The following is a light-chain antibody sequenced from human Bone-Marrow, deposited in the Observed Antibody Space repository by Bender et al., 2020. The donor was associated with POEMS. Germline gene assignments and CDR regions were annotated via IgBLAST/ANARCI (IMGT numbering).Light chain of an antibody. J-gene: IGLJ3*02. Sequence: SYVLTQPSSVSAAPGQTASISCRGNNIGTYSVHWYQQKPGQAPVLLISFDDDRPSGIPERISGSNSRNTATLTIRRVEAGDEADYYCQVWDNTNDHWVFGGGTKLTVL. CDR1: NIGTYS. CDR2: FDD. CDR3: QVWDNTNDHWV. V-gene: IGLV3-21*04.